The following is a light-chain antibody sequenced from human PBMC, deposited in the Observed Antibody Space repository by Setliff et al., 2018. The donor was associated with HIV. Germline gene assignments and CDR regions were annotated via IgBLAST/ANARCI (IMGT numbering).Light chain of an antibody. CDR3: SSYTSSSVV. J-gene: IGLJ1*01. V-gene: IGLV2-14*01. Sequence: QSVLTQPASVSGSPGQSITISCTGTSSDVGGYNYVSWYQQHPSKAPKLMIYDVSKRPSGVSNRFSGSKSGNTASLTISGLQAEDEADYYCSSYTSSSVVFGTGTKATVL. CDR2: DVS. CDR1: SSDVGGYNY.